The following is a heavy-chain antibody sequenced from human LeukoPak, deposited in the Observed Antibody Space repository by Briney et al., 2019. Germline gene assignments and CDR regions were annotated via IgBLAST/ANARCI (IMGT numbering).Heavy chain of an antibody. Sequence: GGSLRLSCAASGSYWMHWVRQAPGKGLVWVSHINSDGSWTSYADSVKGRFTVSKDNAKNTVYLQMNNLRAEDTAVYYCVSFYETYWGRGTLVTVSS. CDR1: GSYW. CDR3: VSFYETY. V-gene: IGHV3-74*01. J-gene: IGHJ4*02. CDR2: INSDGSWT. D-gene: IGHD2/OR15-2a*01.